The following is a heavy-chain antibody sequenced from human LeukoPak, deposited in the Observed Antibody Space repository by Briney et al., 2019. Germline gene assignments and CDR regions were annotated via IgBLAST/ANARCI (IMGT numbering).Heavy chain of an antibody. J-gene: IGHJ4*02. CDR3: AGVQQWLGGPYFDY. CDR1: GFTFSSYG. D-gene: IGHD6-19*01. Sequence: PGGSLRLSCAASGFTFSSYGMHWVRQAPGKGLEWVAFIRYDGINKYYADSVKGRFTISRDNSKNTLYLQMNSLRAEDTAVYYCAGVQQWLGGPYFDYWGQGTLVTVSS. V-gene: IGHV3-30*02. CDR2: IRYDGINK.